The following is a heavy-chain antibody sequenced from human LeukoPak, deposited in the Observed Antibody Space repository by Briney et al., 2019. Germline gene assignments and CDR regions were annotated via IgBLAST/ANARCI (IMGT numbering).Heavy chain of an antibody. J-gene: IGHJ6*03. CDR3: ARERGCSSTSCYTPDYYYYMDV. CDR2: IYHSGST. CDR1: GGSISSYY. D-gene: IGHD2-2*02. V-gene: IGHV4-59*12. Sequence: SETLSLTCTVSGGSISSYYWSWIRQPPGKGLEWIGYIYHSGSTYYNPSLKSRVTISVDRSKNQFSLKLSSVTAADTAVYYCARERGCSSTSCYTPDYYYYMDVWGKGTTVTVSS.